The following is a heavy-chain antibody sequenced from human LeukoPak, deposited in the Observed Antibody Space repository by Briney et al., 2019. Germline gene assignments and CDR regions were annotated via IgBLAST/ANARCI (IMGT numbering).Heavy chain of an antibody. D-gene: IGHD1-26*01. CDR1: GGSISSFY. Sequence: SETLSLTCTVSGGSISSFYWSWIRQPPGKGLEWIGNIYYSGSTYYNPSLKSRVTISVDTSRNQFSLKLSSVTAADTAVYYCARLGGTYDAFDIWGQGTMVTVSS. CDR3: ARLGGTYDAFDI. V-gene: IGHV4-59*04. CDR2: IYYSGST. J-gene: IGHJ3*02.